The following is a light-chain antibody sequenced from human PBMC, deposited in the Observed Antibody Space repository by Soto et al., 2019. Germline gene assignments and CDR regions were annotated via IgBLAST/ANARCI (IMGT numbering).Light chain of an antibody. V-gene: IGLV2-14*03. CDR1: SSDIGGYDF. Sequence: QSVLTQPASVSGSPGQSITISCTGTSSDIGGYDFVSWYQQHPGKAPKLIIHDVTHRPSGVSNRFSGSKSGNTASLTISTLQAGDGAHYYCSSYRSIGTRVFGGGTKLPVL. CDR3: SSYRSIGTRV. CDR2: DVT. J-gene: IGLJ2*01.